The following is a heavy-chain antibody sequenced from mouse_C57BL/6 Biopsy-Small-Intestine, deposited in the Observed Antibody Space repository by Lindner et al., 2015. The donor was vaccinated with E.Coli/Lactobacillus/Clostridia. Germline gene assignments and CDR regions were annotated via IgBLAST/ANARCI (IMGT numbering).Heavy chain of an antibody. J-gene: IGHJ1*03. CDR1: GYTFTSYG. V-gene: IGHV1-81*01. D-gene: IGHD1-1*01. CDR3: ARRGLLLRGGYCDV. CDR2: IYPRSGNT. Sequence: VQLQESGAELARPGASVKLSCKASGYTFTSYGISWVKQRTGQGLEWIGEIYPRSGNTYYNEKFKGKATLTADKSSSTAYMELRSLTSEDSAVYFCARRGLLLRGGYCDVWGTGTTVTVSS.